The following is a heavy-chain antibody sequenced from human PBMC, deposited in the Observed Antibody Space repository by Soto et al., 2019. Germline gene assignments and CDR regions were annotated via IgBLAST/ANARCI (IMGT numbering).Heavy chain of an antibody. V-gene: IGHV4-34*01. CDR1: GGSFSGYY. CDR3: ARQGIAVAGRHNWFDP. CDR2: INHSGST. D-gene: IGHD6-19*01. J-gene: IGHJ5*02. Sequence: SETLSLTCAVYGGSFSGYYWSWIRQPPGKGLEWIGEINHSGSTNYNPSLKSRVTISEDTSKNQFSLKLSSVTAADTAVYYCARQGIAVAGRHNWFDPWGQGTLVTVSS.